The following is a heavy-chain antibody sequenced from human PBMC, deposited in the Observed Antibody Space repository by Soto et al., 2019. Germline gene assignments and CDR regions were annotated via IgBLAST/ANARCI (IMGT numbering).Heavy chain of an antibody. D-gene: IGHD2-21*02. J-gene: IGHJ5*01. CDR3: TRGPNFRYLVTMWDS. CDR2: IRNKGNSYTT. V-gene: IGHV3-72*01. CDR1: GFTFSDYY. Sequence: EVQLVESGGSLVQPGGSLRLSCVASGFTFSDYYMDWVRQTPGKGLEWVGRIRNKGNSYTTVYAASVKDRFTISRDDSKNSLYLQMNSLKTEDTAVYYCTRGPNFRYLVTMWDSWGQGTLVTVSS.